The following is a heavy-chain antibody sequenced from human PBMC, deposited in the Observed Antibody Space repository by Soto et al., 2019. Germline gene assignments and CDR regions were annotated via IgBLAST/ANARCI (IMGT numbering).Heavy chain of an antibody. D-gene: IGHD2-15*01. Sequence: PSETLSLTCSVSGDSISSGGYYWSWIRQHPGKGLEWIGYIYYSGSTYYNPSLKSRVTISVDTSKNQFSLKLRSVTAADTAVYYCTRGLGVVPAATAFDYWGQGTLVTVSS. CDR3: TRGLGVVPAATAFDY. CDR2: IYYSGST. CDR1: GDSISSGGYY. J-gene: IGHJ4*02. V-gene: IGHV4-31*03.